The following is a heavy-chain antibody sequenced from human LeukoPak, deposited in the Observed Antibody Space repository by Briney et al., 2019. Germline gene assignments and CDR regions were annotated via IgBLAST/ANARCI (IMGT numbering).Heavy chain of an antibody. Sequence: GGSLRLSCAASGFTFSSYEMNWVRQAPGKGLEWVSYISTSGTTIYYADSVKGRFTISRDNAKNSLYLQMNSLRAEDTAVYYCAELGITMIGGVWGKGTTVTISS. CDR1: GFTFSSYE. D-gene: IGHD3-10*02. CDR3: AELGITMIGGV. CDR2: ISTSGTTI. J-gene: IGHJ6*04. V-gene: IGHV3-48*03.